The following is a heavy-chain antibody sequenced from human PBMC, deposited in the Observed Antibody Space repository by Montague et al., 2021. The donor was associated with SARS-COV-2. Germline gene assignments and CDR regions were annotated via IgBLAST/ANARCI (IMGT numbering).Heavy chain of an antibody. CDR3: ARDRPESWRISPGLAGLCATVVHSASGMDV. D-gene: IGHD3-16*01. Sequence: TLSLTCTVSGDSMTSGSHFWTWIRQPAGKGLEWIGHIQTSGTSNYNPSLRDRITLSMDTSRNQFSLQLRSVTAADTAIYYCARDRPESWRISPGLAGLCATVVHSASGMDVWGRGATV. CDR1: GDSMTSGSHF. CDR2: IQTSGTS. V-gene: IGHV4-61*09. J-gene: IGHJ6*02.